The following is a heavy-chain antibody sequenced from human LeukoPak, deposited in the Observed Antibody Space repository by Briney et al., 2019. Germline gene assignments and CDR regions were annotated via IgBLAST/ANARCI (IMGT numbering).Heavy chain of an antibody. J-gene: IGHJ4*02. D-gene: IGHD1-26*01. CDR1: EFTFNNYA. Sequence: PGGSLRLSCAASEFTFNNYAVSWVRQAPGKGLEWVGFIRSKAYGGTTEYAASVKGRFTISRDDSKSIAYLQMNSLKTEDTAVYYCTRVGQGGSYYDYYFDYWGQGTLVTVSS. V-gene: IGHV3-49*04. CDR3: TRVGQGGSYYDYYFDY. CDR2: IRSKAYGGTT.